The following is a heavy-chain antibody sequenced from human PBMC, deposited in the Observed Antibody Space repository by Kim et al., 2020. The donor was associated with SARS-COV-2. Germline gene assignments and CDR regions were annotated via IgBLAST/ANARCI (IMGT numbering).Heavy chain of an antibody. Sequence: ASVKVSCKASGYILTTYTLNWVRQAPGQGLEWMGRINTHSGQSTYAPGFTGRFVFSLDASVNTAYLQISSLKADDTAIYFCARGTSWQGLTRRGAPHDYWGQGTLVTVSS. CDR1: GYILTTYT. J-gene: IGHJ4*02. CDR3: ARGTSWQGLTRRGAPHDY. V-gene: IGHV7-4-1*01. CDR2: INTHSGQS. D-gene: IGHD3-10*01.